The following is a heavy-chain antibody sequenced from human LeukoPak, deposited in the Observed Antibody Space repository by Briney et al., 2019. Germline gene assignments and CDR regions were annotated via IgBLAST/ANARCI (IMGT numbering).Heavy chain of an antibody. CDR3: ARGRIYCSSTSCDSAAFDY. J-gene: IGHJ4*02. CDR1: GGSISRYY. V-gene: IGHV4-4*07. Sequence: PSETLSLTCTVSGGSISRYYWSWIRQPAGKGLEWIGRIYTSGSTNYNPSLKSRVAMSVDTSKNQFSLKLSSVTAADTAVYYCARGRIYCSSTSCDSAAFDYWGQGTLVAVSS. CDR2: IYTSGST. D-gene: IGHD2-2*01.